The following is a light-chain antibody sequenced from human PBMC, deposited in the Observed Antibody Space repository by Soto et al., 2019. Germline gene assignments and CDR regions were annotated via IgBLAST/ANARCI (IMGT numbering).Light chain of an antibody. V-gene: IGKV1-5*03. CDR2: KAS. CDR1: QTISTL. J-gene: IGKJ1*01. CDR3: QQYSTYPWT. Sequence: DIQMTQSRSTLSASVGDRVTITCRASQTISTLLAWYQQRPGKAPNLLIYKASSLESGVPSRFSGSGSGTEFTLTISSLQPDDFATYFCQQYSTYPWTFGQGTKVEVK.